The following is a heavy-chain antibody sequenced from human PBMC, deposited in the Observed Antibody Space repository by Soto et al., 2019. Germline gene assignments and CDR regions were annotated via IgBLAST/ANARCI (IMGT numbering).Heavy chain of an antibody. CDR2: MSPSSGNT. J-gene: IGHJ4*02. CDR3: ARGRIQLWAYYFDS. D-gene: IGHD5-18*01. V-gene: IGHV1-8*01. Sequence: ASVKVSCKASGYTFTTYDINWVRQAPGQGLEWMGFMSPSSGNTAYAQTYQGRVTMTMNASTGTAYMELSSLRSEDTAVYYCARGRIQLWAYYFDSWGQGTPVTVSS. CDR1: GYTFTTYD.